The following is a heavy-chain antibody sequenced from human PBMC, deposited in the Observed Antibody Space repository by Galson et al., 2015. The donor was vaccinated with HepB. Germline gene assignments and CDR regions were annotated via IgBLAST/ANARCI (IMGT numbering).Heavy chain of an antibody. Sequence: VKVSCKASGYTFTGYYMHWVRQAPGQGLEWMGWINPNSGGTNYAQKFQGWVTMTRDTSISTAYMELSRLRSDDTAVYYCARGPPKDGSGSYYNDHLLGMDVWGQGTTVTVSS. CDR2: INPNSGGT. V-gene: IGHV1-2*04. CDR3: ARGPPKDGSGSYYNDHLLGMDV. CDR1: GYTFTGYY. J-gene: IGHJ6*02. D-gene: IGHD3-10*01.